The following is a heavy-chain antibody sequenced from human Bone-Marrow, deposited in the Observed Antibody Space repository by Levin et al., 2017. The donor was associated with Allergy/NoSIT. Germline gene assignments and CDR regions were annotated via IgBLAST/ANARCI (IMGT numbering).Heavy chain of an antibody. CDR2: ISYIGST. V-gene: IGHV4-31*03. CDR3: ARGTCHGASDALDV. J-gene: IGHJ3*01. Sequence: PSETLSLTCTVSGGSISGGGYYWCWIRQHPGKGLEWIGCISYIGSTHYNPSLKSRVTISADTSDKQFSLKMSSVTAADTAVLYCARGTCHGASDALDVWGQGTIVTVSS. CDR1: GGSISGGGYY. D-gene: IGHD1/OR15-1a*01.